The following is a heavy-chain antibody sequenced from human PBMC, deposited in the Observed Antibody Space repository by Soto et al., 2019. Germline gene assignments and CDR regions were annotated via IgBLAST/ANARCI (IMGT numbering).Heavy chain of an antibody. CDR1: GFRFSDYD. CDR2: ISRTAKTK. Sequence: QVQLVESGGGLVKPGGSLRLSCTASGFRFSDYDVSWIRQAPGKGLDWISYISRTAKTKYYTDSVQGRFTISRDNAKNSLYLQMNSLTAEETAVYYCAKEGASRPTHYFDYWGRGTLVTVSS. J-gene: IGHJ4*02. V-gene: IGHV3-11*01. CDR3: AKEGASRPTHYFDY. D-gene: IGHD6-6*01.